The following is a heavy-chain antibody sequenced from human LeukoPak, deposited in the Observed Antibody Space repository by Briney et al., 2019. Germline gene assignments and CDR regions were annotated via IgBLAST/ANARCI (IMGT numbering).Heavy chain of an antibody. V-gene: IGHV4-59*01. CDR2: IYYSGST. Sequence: SETLSLTCAVYGGSFSSYYWSWIRQPPGKGLEWIGYIYYSGSTNYNPSLKSRVTISVDTSKNQFSLKLSSVTAADTAVYYCASSYCGGDCPIDAFDIWGQGTMVTVSS. CDR3: ASSYCGGDCPIDAFDI. CDR1: GGSFSSYY. J-gene: IGHJ3*02. D-gene: IGHD2-21*02.